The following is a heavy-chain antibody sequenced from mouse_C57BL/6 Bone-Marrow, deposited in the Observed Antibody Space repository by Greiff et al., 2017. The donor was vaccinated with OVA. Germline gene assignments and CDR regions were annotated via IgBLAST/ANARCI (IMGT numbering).Heavy chain of an antibody. V-gene: IGHV2-2*01. J-gene: IGHJ3*01. D-gene: IGHD4-1*02. CDR3: ARNPQLGSWFAY. CDR2: IWSGGST. CDR1: GFSLTSYG. Sequence: VQLQQSGPGLVQPSPSLSITCTVSGFSLTSYGVHWVRQSPGKGLEWLGVIWSGGSTDYNAAFISRLSISKDNSKSQVFFKRNSLQADDTAIYYCARNPQLGSWFAYWGQGTLVTVSA.